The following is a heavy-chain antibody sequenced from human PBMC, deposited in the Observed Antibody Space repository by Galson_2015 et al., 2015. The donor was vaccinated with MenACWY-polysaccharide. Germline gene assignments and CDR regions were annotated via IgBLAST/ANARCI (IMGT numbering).Heavy chain of an antibody. D-gene: IGHD1-26*01. CDR1: GFTFSSFA. CDR2: ISYDGSKK. CDR3: ARRAGATSVGYFDY. V-gene: IGHV3-30*03. Sequence: SLRLSCAASGFTFSSFALHWVRQAPGKGLQWLAVISYDGSKKYYADSVEGRFTISRDNSKDTLYLQINSLRAEDTAVYYCARRAGATSVGYFDYWGQGTLVTVSS. J-gene: IGHJ4*02.